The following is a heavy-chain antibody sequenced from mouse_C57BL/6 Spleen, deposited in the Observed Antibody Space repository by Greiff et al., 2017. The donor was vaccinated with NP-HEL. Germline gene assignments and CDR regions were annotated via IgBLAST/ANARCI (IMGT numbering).Heavy chain of an antibody. CDR1: GYTFTSYW. CDR2: IYPGSGST. V-gene: IGHV1-55*01. J-gene: IGHJ2*01. Sequence: QVQLQQPGAELVKPGASVKMSCKASGYTFTSYWITWVKQRPGQGLEWIGDIYPGSGSTNYNEKFKSQATLTVDTSSSTAYMQLSSLTSEDSAVYFCARPNYYGSPFDYWGQGTTLTVSS. CDR3: ARPNYYGSPFDY. D-gene: IGHD1-1*01.